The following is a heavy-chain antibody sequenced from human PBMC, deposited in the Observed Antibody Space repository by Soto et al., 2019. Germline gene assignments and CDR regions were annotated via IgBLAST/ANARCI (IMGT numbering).Heavy chain of an antibody. J-gene: IGHJ4*02. Sequence: QPGGSLRLSCAASGFTVSSSYMSWVRQAPGKGLEWVSIIYSEGNTDSADSVKGRFTISRDNSKSTLYLQMNSLRAEDTAVYYCARVVWNLRTFDYWGQGTLVTVSS. D-gene: IGHD1-1*01. CDR3: ARVVWNLRTFDY. CDR2: IYSEGNT. CDR1: GFTVSSSY. V-gene: IGHV3-53*01.